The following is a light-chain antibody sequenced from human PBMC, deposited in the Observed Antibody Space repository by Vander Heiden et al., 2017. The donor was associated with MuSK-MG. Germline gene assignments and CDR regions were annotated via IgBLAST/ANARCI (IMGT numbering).Light chain of an antibody. CDR1: SSDIVYYDL. J-gene: IGLJ1*01. Sequence: QSALTQPASVSGSPGQSITISCTGTSSDIVYYDLVSWYQQHPGKAPKLIISEVTNRPSGVSDRFSGSKSGNTASLTISGLQADDEADYYCSSFTSSTTPFVFGTGTQVTVL. CDR3: SSFTSSTTPFV. CDR2: EVT. V-gene: IGLV2-14*02.